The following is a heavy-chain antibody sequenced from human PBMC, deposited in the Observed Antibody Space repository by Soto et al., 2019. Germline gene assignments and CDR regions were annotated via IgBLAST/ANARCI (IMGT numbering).Heavy chain of an antibody. D-gene: IGHD3-10*01. Sequence: SETLSLTCTVSGGSISSSSYYWTWIRQPPGKGLEWIGNIKYSGKTNHNPSLKSRVTISVVTSLNQFSLKLSSVTAADTAIYYCARGAYLYGLGFDYWGHGTLVTVSS. J-gene: IGHJ4*01. CDR2: IKYSGKT. CDR3: ARGAYLYGLGFDY. V-gene: IGHV4-61*01. CDR1: GGSISSSSYY.